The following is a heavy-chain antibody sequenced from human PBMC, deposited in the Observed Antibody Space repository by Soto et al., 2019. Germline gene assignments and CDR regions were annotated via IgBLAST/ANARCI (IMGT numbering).Heavy chain of an antibody. D-gene: IGHD3-10*01. CDR2: INHSGST. CDR1: GGSFSGHY. V-gene: IGHV4-34*01. Sequence: QVQLQQWGAGLLKPSETLSLSCAVYGGSFSGHYWSWVRQPPGKGLEWIGEINHSGSTNYNPSLKSRVTLSVDTSKNQFSLKLNSVTATDTAVYHCARGKLVRGSYMTLDSWAQGTPVTVSS. J-gene: IGHJ4*02. CDR3: ARGKLVRGSYMTLDS.